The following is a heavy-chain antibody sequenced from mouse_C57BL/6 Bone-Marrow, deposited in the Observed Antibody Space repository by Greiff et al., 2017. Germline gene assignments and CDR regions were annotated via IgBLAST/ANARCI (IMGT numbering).Heavy chain of an antibody. V-gene: IGHV14-4*01. Sequence: VQLQQSGAELVRPGASVKLSCTASGFNIKDDYMHWVKQRPEQGLEWIGWIDPENGDTEDASKFQGKATITADNTSNTAYLQLSSLTSEDTAVYYCTSLGTTVLAPYWYFDVWGTGTTVTVSS. D-gene: IGHD1-1*01. J-gene: IGHJ1*03. CDR1: GFNIKDDY. CDR3: TSLGTTVLAPYWYFDV. CDR2: IDPENGDT.